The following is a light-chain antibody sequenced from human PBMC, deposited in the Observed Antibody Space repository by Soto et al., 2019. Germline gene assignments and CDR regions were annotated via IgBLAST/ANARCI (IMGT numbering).Light chain of an antibody. J-gene: IGLJ2*01. V-gene: IGLV2-14*01. CDR1: SSDVGGYNY. Sequence: QPVLTQPASVSGSPGQSITISCTGTSSDVGGYNYVSWYQRHPGKAPKLMIYDVSNRPSGVSDRFSGSKSGNTASLTISGLQAEDEADYYCSSYTNSNTPVVFGGGTKLTVL. CDR2: DVS. CDR3: SSYTNSNTPVV.